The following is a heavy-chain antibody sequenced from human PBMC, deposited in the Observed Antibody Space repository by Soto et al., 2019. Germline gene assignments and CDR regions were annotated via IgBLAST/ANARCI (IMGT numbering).Heavy chain of an antibody. CDR3: ARGGYYDNSWGKLSHYGLDV. CDR2: ISPYNDYT. D-gene: IGHD3-16*01. Sequence: QVQLAQSANEVKKPGASVRVSCKAAGYTFIRYGIAWVRQAPGQGLEWMGWISPYNDYTVYAQKSQGRGSMTADTSTRTVYMTLGGLKSDDTAVYYCARGGYYDNSWGKLSHYGLDVWGQGTSVSVSS. CDR1: GYTFIRYG. V-gene: IGHV1-18*01. J-gene: IGHJ6*02.